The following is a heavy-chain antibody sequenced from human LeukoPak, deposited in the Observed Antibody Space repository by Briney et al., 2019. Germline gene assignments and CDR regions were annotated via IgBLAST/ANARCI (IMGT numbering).Heavy chain of an antibody. V-gene: IGHV4-38-2*01. D-gene: IGHD2-2*01. J-gene: IGHJ4*02. Sequence: SETLSLTCAVSGYSISSGYYWGWIRQPPGKGLEWIGSIYHSGSTYYNPSLKSRVTISVDTSKNQFSLKLSSVTAADTAVYYCARLYCSSTSCYVDYWGQGTLVTASS. CDR3: ARLYCSSTSCYVDY. CDR1: GYSISSGYY. CDR2: IYHSGST.